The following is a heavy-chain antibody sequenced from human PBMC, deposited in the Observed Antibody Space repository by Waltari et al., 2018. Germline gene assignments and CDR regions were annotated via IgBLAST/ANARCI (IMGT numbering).Heavy chain of an antibody. J-gene: IGHJ3*02. V-gene: IGHV1-69*01. CDR2: IIPIFGTA. CDR3: ARELADRRGNAFDI. Sequence: QVQLVQSGAAVKQPGSSVKVSCKASGGPFRTPATSWVRQAPGQGLEWMGGIIPIFGTANYAQKFQGRVTITADESTSTAYMELSSLRSEDTAVYYCARELADRRGNAFDIWGQGTMVTVSS. CDR1: GGPFRTPA.